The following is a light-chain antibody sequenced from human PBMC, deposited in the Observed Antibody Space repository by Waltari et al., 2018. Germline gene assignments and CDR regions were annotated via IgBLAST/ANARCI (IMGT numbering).Light chain of an antibody. J-gene: IGKJ1*01. CDR3: QHYVSLPAT. CDR2: AAS. Sequence: EIVLTPSPGTLSLSPGERATLSCRASQSVSRFLAWYQQKPGQAPRLLIYAASSRATGIPDRFSGSGSGTDFSLTISRLEPEDFAMYYCQHYVSLPATFGQGTKVEIK. CDR1: QSVSRF. V-gene: IGKV3-20*01.